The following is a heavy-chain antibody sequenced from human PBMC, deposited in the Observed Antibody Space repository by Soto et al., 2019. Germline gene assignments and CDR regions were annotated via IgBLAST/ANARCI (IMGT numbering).Heavy chain of an antibody. V-gene: IGHV1-58*01. D-gene: IGHD3-10*01. CDR3: AAETYGSWEYGMDV. J-gene: IGHJ6*02. Sequence: SVKVSCKASGFTFTSSAVQWVRQARGQRLEWIGWIVVGSGNTNYAQKFQERVTVTRDMSTSTAYMELSSLRSEDTAVYYCAAETYGSWEYGMDVWGQGTTVTVSS. CDR2: IVVGSGNT. CDR1: GFTFTSSA.